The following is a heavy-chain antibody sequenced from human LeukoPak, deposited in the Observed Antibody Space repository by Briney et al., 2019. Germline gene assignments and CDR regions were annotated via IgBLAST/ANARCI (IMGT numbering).Heavy chain of an antibody. CDR3: ARGHYDFWSGSTY. CDR1: GYTFTGYY. V-gene: IGHV1-2*02. CDR2: INPNSGGT. J-gene: IGHJ4*02. Sequence: ASVKVSCKASGYTFTGYYMHWVRQAPGQGLEWMGWINPNSGGTNYAQKFQGRVTMTGDTSISTAYMELSRLRSDDTAVYYCARGHYDFWSGSTYWGQGTLVTVSS. D-gene: IGHD3-3*01.